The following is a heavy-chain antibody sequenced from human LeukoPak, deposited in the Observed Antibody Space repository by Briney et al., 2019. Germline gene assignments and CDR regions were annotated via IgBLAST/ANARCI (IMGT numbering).Heavy chain of an antibody. CDR3: ARARLLYYYDSSGYSPNWFDP. V-gene: IGHV4-30-2*01. Sequence: PSETLSLTCNVSGDSISSGDYFWSWIRQPPGKGLEWIGCIYQSGSTYYSPSLKSRVIISVDRSRNQFSLKMSSVTAADTAVYYCARARLLYYYDSSGYSPNWFDPWGQGTLVTVSS. J-gene: IGHJ5*02. CDR2: IYQSGST. CDR1: GDSISSGDYF. D-gene: IGHD3-22*01.